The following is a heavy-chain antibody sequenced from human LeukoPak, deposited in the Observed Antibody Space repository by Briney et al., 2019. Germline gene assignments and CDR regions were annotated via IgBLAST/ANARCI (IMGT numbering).Heavy chain of an antibody. V-gene: IGHV4-38-2*01. CDR1: GYSVSSSYY. J-gene: IGHJ4*02. D-gene: IGHD1-14*01. CDR2: IYPSGAT. Sequence: SGTLSLTCAVSGYSVSSSYYWAWIRQPPGAGLEWIGSIYPSGATYYKSSLRSRLSISIDAARNQFSLRLSSVTAADTAMYYCARRSESPITGFDFWGQGALVGVSS. CDR3: ARRSESPITGFDF.